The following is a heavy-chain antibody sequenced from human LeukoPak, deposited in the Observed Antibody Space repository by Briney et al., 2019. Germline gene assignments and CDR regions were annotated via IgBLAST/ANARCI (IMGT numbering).Heavy chain of an antibody. D-gene: IGHD6-13*01. Sequence: ASVKVSCKASGYTFTSYAMHWVRQAPGQRLEWMGWINAGNGNTKYSQKFQGRVTITRDTSASTAYMELSSLRSEDTAVYYCARDDISSSWFFDYWGQGTLVTVSS. CDR1: GYTFTSYA. J-gene: IGHJ4*02. V-gene: IGHV1-3*01. CDR2: INAGNGNT. CDR3: ARDDISSSWFFDY.